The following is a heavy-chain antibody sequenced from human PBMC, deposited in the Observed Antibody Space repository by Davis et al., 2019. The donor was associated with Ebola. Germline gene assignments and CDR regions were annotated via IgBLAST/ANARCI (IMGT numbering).Heavy chain of an antibody. CDR1: GYTFTGYY. CDR3: ARSRHYDILTGYYKGDAFDI. Sequence: AASVKVSCKASGYTFTGYYMHWVRQAPGQGLEWMGCISPYNGNTKYARKLQGRVTMTRNTSISTAYMELSSLRSEDTAVYYCARSRHYDILTGYYKGDAFDIWGQGTMVTVSS. D-gene: IGHD3-9*01. V-gene: IGHV1-2*02. CDR2: ISPYNGNT. J-gene: IGHJ3*02.